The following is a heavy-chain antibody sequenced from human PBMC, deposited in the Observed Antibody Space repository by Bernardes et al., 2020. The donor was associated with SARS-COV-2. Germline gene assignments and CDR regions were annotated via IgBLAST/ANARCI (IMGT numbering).Heavy chain of an antibody. CDR1: GFTFNIYA. V-gene: IGHV3-23*01. D-gene: IGHD3-16*02. CDR3: AKSGGYRYYYYGMDV. J-gene: IGHJ6*02. Sequence: GGSLRLSCAASGFTFNIYAMSWVRQAPGKGLEWVSGMSGSGGGIYYADSVKGRFTFSRDYSKNTLYLQMNSLRADDSAVYFCAKSGGYRYYYYGMDVWGQGTTVTVSS. CDR2: MSGSGGGI.